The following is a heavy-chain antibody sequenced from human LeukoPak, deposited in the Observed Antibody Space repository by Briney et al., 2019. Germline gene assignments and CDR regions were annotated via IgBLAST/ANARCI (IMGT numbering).Heavy chain of an antibody. CDR2: IYTSGST. V-gene: IGHV4-4*07. D-gene: IGHD6-19*01. CDR1: GGSISSYY. CDR3: AKAYSGRYDD. Sequence: SETLSLTCTVSGGSISSYYWSWIRQPAGKGLEWIGRIYTSGSTNYNPSLESRVTISLDTPKNQFSLKLTSVTAADTAMYYCAKAYSGRYDDWGQGTLVTVSS. J-gene: IGHJ4*02.